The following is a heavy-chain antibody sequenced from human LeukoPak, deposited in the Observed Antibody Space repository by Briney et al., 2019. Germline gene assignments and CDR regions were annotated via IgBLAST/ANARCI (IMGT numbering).Heavy chain of an antibody. CDR2: VYTSGST. Sequence: SQTLSLTCTVSGASVSSVSYYWSWIRQPAGKGLEWIGRVYTSGSTNYNPSLKSRVTISVDTSKNQFSLKLSSVTAADTAVYYCARDFPTYCTGGSCYGGNNDYWGQGTLVTDSS. J-gene: IGHJ4*02. V-gene: IGHV4-61*02. D-gene: IGHD2-15*01. CDR1: GASVSSVSYY. CDR3: ARDFPTYCTGGSCYGGNNDY.